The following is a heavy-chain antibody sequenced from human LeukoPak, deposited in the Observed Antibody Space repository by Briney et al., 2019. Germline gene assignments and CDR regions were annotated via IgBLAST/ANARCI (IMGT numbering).Heavy chain of an antibody. CDR1: GFTFSDYY. CDR3: ARGRGLWSGRTYYYYGMDV. D-gene: IGHD3-3*01. Sequence: GGSLRLSCAASGFTFSDYYMSWIRQAPGKGLEWVSYISSSGSTIYYADSVKGRFAISRDNAKNSLYLQMNSLRAEDTAVYYCARGRGLWSGRTYYYYGMDVWGQGTTVTVSS. V-gene: IGHV3-11*01. CDR2: ISSSGSTI. J-gene: IGHJ6*02.